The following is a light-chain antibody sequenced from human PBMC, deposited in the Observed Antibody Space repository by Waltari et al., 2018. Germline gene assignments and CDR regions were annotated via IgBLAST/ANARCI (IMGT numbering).Light chain of an antibody. CDR2: AAS. J-gene: IGKJ1*01. CDR3: QQYYSYPPVT. V-gene: IGKV1-8*01. CDR1: QGISSY. Sequence: AIRITQSPSSLSASTGDRVTITCRASQGISSYLAWYQQKPGKAPKLLIYAASTLQSGVPSRVSGSGSGTDFTLTISCLQSEDFATYYCQQYYSYPPVTFGQGTKVEIK.